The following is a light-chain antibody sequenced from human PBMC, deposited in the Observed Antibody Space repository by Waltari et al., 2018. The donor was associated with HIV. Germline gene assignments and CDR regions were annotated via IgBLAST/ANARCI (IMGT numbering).Light chain of an antibody. CDR1: ALPKTY. V-gene: IGLV3-10*01. CDR3: SSADTSGIV. CDR2: EDK. J-gene: IGLJ2*01. Sequence: SSELTQPPSVSAFPGQTARITCSGDALPKTYVYWYQQKAGEAPRLVIYEDKKRGSGIPARLSGSTSGTVATLTITAAQVDDEADYYCSSADTSGIVFGGGTKLTVL.